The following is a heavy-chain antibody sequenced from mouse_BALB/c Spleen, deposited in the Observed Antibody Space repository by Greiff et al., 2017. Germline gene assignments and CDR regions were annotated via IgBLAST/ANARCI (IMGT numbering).Heavy chain of an antibody. Sequence: EVHLVESGGGLVQPKGSLKLSCAASGFTFNTYAMNWVRQAPGKGLEWVARIRSKSNNYATYYADSVKDRFTISRDDSQSMLYLQMNNLKTEDTAMYYCVRHEGDGYWHWYFDVWGAGTTVTVSS. CDR2: IRSKSNNYAT. V-gene: IGHV10-1*02. CDR3: VRHEGDGYWHWYFDV. J-gene: IGHJ1*01. D-gene: IGHD2-3*01. CDR1: GFTFNTYA.